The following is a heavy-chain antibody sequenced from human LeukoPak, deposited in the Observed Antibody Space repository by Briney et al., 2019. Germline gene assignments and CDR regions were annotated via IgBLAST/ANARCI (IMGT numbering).Heavy chain of an antibody. D-gene: IGHD1-20*01. J-gene: IGHJ4*02. Sequence: GGSPRLSCAASGFTFSDYYMSWIRQAPGKGLEWVSYISSSGSTLYYADSVKGRITISKDNAKNSLYLQMNSLRVEDTAVYYCARRRYNWNAIDYWGQGTLVTVSS. CDR1: GFTFSDYY. V-gene: IGHV3-11*01. CDR3: ARRRYNWNAIDY. CDR2: ISSSGSTL.